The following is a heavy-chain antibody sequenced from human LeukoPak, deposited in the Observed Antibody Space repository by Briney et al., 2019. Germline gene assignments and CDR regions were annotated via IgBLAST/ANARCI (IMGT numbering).Heavy chain of an antibody. J-gene: IGHJ4*02. CDR2: INPNSGGT. D-gene: IGHD7-27*01. CDR3: AIQILTGVSYFDY. Sequence: ASVKVSCKASGYTFTGYYMHWVRQAPGQGLEWMGWINPNSGGTNYAQKFQGRVTMTRDTSISTAYMELRSLRSDDTAVYYCAIQILTGVSYFDYWGQGTLVTVSS. V-gene: IGHV1-2*02. CDR1: GYTFTGYY.